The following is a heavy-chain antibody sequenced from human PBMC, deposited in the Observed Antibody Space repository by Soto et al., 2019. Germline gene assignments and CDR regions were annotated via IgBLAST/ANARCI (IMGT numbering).Heavy chain of an antibody. D-gene: IGHD5-12*01. V-gene: IGHV4-30-4*01. J-gene: IGHJ4*02. CDR2: IYYSGST. CDR3: ARLYTGYEAFDY. Sequence: SETLSLTCSVSGGSINSGDYYWSWIRQSPGKGLEWIGYIYYSGSTYYNPSLKSRSTISIDASKNQFFLNVDSVTAADTAVYYCARLYTGYEAFDYWGQGTLVTVSS. CDR1: GGSINSGDYY.